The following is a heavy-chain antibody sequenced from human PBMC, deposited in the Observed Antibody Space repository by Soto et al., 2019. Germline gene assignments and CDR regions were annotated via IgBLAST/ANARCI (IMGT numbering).Heavy chain of an antibody. CDR1: GFTFSSYS. D-gene: IGHD2-8*01. V-gene: IGHV3-48*01. Sequence: PGGSLRLSCAASGFTFSSYSMNWVRQAPGKGMEWVSYISSSSSTIYYADSVKGRFTISRDNAKNSLYLQMNSLRAEDTAVYYCVRDNYCTNGVCQDPEYFQHWGQGTLVTVSS. CDR3: VRDNYCTNGVCQDPEYFQH. J-gene: IGHJ1*01. CDR2: ISSSSSTI.